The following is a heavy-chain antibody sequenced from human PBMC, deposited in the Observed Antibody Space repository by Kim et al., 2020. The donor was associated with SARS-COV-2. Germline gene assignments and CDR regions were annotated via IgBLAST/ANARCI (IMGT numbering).Heavy chain of an antibody. CDR3: ARAIMYYYGSGDLDY. V-gene: IGHV1-46*01. Sequence: QKFQGRVTMTRDTSTSTVYMELSSLRSEDTAVYYCARAIMYYYGSGDLDYWGQGTLVTVSS. D-gene: IGHD3-10*01. J-gene: IGHJ4*02.